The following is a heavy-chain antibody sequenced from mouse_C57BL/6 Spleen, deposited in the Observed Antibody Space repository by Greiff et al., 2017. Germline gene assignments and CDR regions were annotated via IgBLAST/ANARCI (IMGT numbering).Heavy chain of an antibody. CDR1: GFTFSDYG. D-gene: IGHD3-2*02. J-gene: IGHJ4*01. V-gene: IGHV5-17*01. CDR2: ISSGSSTI. Sequence: EVMLVESGGGLVKPGGSLKLSCAASGFTFSDYGMHWVRQAPKKGLEWVAYISSGSSTIYYADTVKGRFTISRDNAKNTLCLQMTSLRSEDTAMYYCARGGQLRPNYYAMDYWGQGASVTVSS. CDR3: ARGGQLRPNYYAMDY.